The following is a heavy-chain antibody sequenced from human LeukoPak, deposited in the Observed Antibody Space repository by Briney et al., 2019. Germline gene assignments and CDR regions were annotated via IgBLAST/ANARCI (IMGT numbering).Heavy chain of an antibody. D-gene: IGHD5-12*01. CDR3: AREYSGYVPYFDY. Sequence: PAETLSLTCTASGVSISSYYWGWIRQPPGKGLEWIGYIYYSGSTNYNPSLKSRVTISVDTSKNQFSLKLSSVTAADTAVYYCAREYSGYVPYFDYWGQGTLVTVSS. CDR2: IYYSGST. CDR1: GVSISSYY. V-gene: IGHV4-59*01. J-gene: IGHJ4*02.